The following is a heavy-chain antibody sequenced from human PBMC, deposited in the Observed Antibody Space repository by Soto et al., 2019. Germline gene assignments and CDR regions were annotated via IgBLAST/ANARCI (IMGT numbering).Heavy chain of an antibody. Sequence: SETLSLTCTVSVGSISSYYWSWIRQPPGKGLEWIGYIYYSGSTNYNPSLKSRVTISVDTSKNQFSLKLSSVTAADTAVYYCARATWYSSGWYDQCDFWGQGNLVTV. CDR2: IYYSGST. J-gene: IGHJ4*02. CDR3: ARATWYSSGWYDQCDF. V-gene: IGHV4-59*01. CDR1: VGSISSYY. D-gene: IGHD6-19*01.